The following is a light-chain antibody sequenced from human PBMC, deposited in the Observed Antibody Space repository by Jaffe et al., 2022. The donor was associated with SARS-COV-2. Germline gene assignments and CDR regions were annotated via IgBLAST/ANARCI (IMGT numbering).Light chain of an antibody. J-gene: IGLJ2*01. CDR3: ATWDDSLNGAF. V-gene: IGLV1-44*01. CDR1: DSNIGSNS. Sequence: QSVLTQPPSASGTPGQRVTISCSGSDSNIGSNSVNWYQQLPGTAPKLLIYSNNKRPSGVPDRFSGSTSGTSASLAINGLQSDDEADYYCATWDDSLNGAFFGGGTHLTVV. CDR2: SNN.